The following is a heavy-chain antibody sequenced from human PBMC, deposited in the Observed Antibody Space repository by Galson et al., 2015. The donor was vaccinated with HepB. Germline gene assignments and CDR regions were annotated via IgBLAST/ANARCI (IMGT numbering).Heavy chain of an antibody. J-gene: IGHJ6*02. D-gene: IGHD1-14*01. V-gene: IGHV3-33*01. Sequence: SLRLSCAASGFTFSYHGMRWVRQAPGKGLEWVAVIWSDGRNEHYADSVKGRFTISRDNSKNTLYLQMNSLRDDDTAVYYCARDPGGVEVDRLDVWGQRSAVTVSS. CDR3: ARDPGGVEVDRLDV. CDR2: IWSDGRNE. CDR1: GFTFSYHG.